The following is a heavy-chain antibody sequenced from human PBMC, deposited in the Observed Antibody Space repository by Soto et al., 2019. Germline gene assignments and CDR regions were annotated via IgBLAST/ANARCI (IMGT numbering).Heavy chain of an antibody. V-gene: IGHV4-59*01. CDR2: IYYSGST. Sequence: SETLSLTCTVSGGSISSYYWSWIRQPPGKGLEWIGYIYYSGSTNYDPSLKSRVTISVDTSKNQFSLKLSSVTAADTAVYYCARVPDYYDSSGYYSFDPWGQGTLVTVSS. CDR3: ARVPDYYDSSGYYSFDP. D-gene: IGHD3-22*01. J-gene: IGHJ5*02. CDR1: GGSISSYY.